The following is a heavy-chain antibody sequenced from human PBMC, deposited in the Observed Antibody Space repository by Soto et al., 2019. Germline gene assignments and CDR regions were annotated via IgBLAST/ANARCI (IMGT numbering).Heavy chain of an antibody. V-gene: IGHV1-18*01. CDR1: GYTFTSYG. CDR2: FSAYNGNT. D-gene: IGHD4-17*01. CDR3: ERSTGDYGIY. J-gene: IGHJ4*02. Sequence: QVQLVQSGDEVKKPGASVKVSCKASGYTFTSYGISWVRQAPGQGLEWMGWFSAYNGNTNYAQKRQGSVTMTTDTTTSTAYMEMRSLRSDDTDVYYCERSTGDYGIYWGQGTLVTVSS.